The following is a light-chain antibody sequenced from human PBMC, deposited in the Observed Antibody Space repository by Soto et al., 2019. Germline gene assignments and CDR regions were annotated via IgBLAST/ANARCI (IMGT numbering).Light chain of an antibody. CDR3: LQDYNYPRT. CDR1: QGIRND. V-gene: IGKV1-6*01. CDR2: AAS. Sequence: IQMTQSPSTLSASIGDRVTITCRAIQGIRNDLGWYQQKPGKAPKLLIYAASSLQSGVPSRFSGSGSGTDFTLTISSLQPEDFATYYCLQDYNYPRTFGQGTKVDIK. J-gene: IGKJ1*01.